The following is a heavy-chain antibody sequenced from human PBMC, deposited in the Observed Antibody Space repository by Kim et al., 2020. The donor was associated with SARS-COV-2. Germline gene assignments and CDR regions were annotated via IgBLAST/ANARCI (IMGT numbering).Heavy chain of an antibody. V-gene: IGHV3-7*01. Sequence: YVESGKGRFTISRDNAKNSLYLQMNSLRAEDTAVYFCATSSSGWYYYGMDVWGQGTTVTVSS. D-gene: IGHD6-19*01. CDR3: ATSSSGWYYYGMDV. J-gene: IGHJ6*02.